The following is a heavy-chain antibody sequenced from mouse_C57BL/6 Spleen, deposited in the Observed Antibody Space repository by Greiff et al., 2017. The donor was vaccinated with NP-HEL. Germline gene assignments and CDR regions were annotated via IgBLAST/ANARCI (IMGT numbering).Heavy chain of an antibody. J-gene: IGHJ3*01. Sequence: VQLQQSGGDLVKPGGSLKLSCAASGFTFSSYGMSWVRQTPDKRLEWVATISSGGSYTYYPDSVKGRFTISRDNAKNTLYLQMSSLKSEDTAMYYCARHEGLRYPFAYWGQGTLVTVSA. CDR1: GFTFSSYG. D-gene: IGHD1-1*01. V-gene: IGHV5-6*01. CDR2: ISSGGSYT. CDR3: ARHEGLRYPFAY.